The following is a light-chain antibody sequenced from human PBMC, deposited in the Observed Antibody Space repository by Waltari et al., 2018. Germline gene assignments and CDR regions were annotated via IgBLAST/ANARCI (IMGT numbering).Light chain of an antibody. CDR1: QSSSTW. CDR3: QQNNVFPWT. Sequence: DIQMTQSTSTLSAFVGDRVTITCRASQSSSTWLAWYQQKPGKAPTLLIYKASRLESGVPSRFSGSGSGTEFTLTISSLQPDDFATYYCQQNNVFPWTFGQGTKVEIK. CDR2: KAS. J-gene: IGKJ1*01. V-gene: IGKV1-5*03.